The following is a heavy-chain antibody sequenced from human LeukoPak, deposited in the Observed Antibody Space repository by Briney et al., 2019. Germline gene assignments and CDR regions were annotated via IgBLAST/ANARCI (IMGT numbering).Heavy chain of an antibody. CDR2: IYSGGNT. J-gene: IGHJ3*02. V-gene: IGHV3-53*01. CDR3: ARGEGPYAFDI. Sequence: PGGSLRLSCAASGFTVSSNYMSWVRQAPGKGLEWVSVIYSGGNTYYADSVKGRFTISRDNSKSTLYLQMNSLRAEDTAVYYCARGEGPYAFDIWGQGTMVTVSS. CDR1: GFTVSSNY.